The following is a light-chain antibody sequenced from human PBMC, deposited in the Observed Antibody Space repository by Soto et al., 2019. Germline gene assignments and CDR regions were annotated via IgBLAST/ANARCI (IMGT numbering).Light chain of an antibody. J-gene: IGLJ2*01. CDR2: EDN. CDR1: SNSIASGY. Sequence: NCMLTQPHSVSESPGKTVTISCTGSSNSIASGYVQWYQQRSGSAPTTLIYEDNQRPAGVPDRFSGSIDSSSNSASLTISGLRPEDEADYYCQSSDGNNMVFGGGTKVTVL. V-gene: IGLV6-57*02. CDR3: QSSDGNNMV.